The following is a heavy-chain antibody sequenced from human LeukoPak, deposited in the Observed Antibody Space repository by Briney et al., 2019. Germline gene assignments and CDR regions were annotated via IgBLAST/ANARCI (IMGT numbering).Heavy chain of an antibody. V-gene: IGHV3-74*01. D-gene: IGHD3-22*01. CDR2: INSDGSST. CDR3: AREGPDSSGYDSVY. CDR1: GFTFSSYW. Sequence: PGGSLRLSCAASGFTFSSYWMHWVRQAPGKGLGWVSRINSDGSSTAYADSVKGRFTISRDNAKNTLYLHMNSLRDEDTAVYYCAREGPDSSGYDSVYWGQGTLVTVSS. J-gene: IGHJ4*02.